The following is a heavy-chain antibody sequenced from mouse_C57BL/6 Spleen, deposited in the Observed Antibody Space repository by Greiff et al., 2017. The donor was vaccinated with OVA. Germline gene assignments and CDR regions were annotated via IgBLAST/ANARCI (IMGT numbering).Heavy chain of an antibody. J-gene: IGHJ2*01. CDR3: ARLRSGTEGYDY. Sequence: QVQLQQSGAELARPGASVKLSCKASGYTFTSYGISWVKQRTGQGLEWIGEIYPRSGNTYYNEKLKGKATLTADKSSSTAYMELRSLTSEDSAVYFCARLRSGTEGYDYWGQGTTLTVSS. CDR2: IYPRSGNT. D-gene: IGHD4-1*01. V-gene: IGHV1-81*01. CDR1: GYTFTSYG.